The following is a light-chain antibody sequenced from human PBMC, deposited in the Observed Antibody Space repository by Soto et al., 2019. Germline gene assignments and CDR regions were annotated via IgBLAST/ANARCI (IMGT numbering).Light chain of an antibody. V-gene: IGLV2-14*01. Sequence: QSVLTQPASVSGSPGQSITISCTGTSSDVGGYNYVSWYQQHPGKAPKLMIYEFSNRPSGVSNRFSGSKSGYTASLTISGLQAEDEADYYCSSYISISTLVVFGGGTKVTVL. CDR2: EFS. CDR1: SSDVGGYNY. CDR3: SSYISISTLVV. J-gene: IGLJ2*01.